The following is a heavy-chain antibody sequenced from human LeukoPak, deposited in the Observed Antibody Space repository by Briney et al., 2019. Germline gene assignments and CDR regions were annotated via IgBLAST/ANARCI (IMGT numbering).Heavy chain of an antibody. CDR2: IKQDGGEK. V-gene: IGHV3-7*01. J-gene: IGHJ4*02. Sequence: GGSLRLXCTASGFTISSNWMSWVRQAPGRALEWVANIKQDGGEKYYVDSVKGRFTISRDNAKNSLYLQMNSLRAEDTAIYYCARGDFGVVTHFDYWGQGTLVTVSS. CDR3: ARGDFGVVTHFDY. D-gene: IGHD3-3*01. CDR1: GFTISSNW.